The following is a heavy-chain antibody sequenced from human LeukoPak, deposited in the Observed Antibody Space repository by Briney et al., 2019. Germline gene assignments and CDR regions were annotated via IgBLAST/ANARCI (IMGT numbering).Heavy chain of an antibody. V-gene: IGHV3-48*03. J-gene: IGHJ4*02. D-gene: IGHD6-19*01. CDR2: ISSSGSIK. CDR3: ARARYTSGWETLDY. CDR1: GFAFNSYE. Sequence: GGSLRLSCIASGFAFNSYEMNWVRQAPGKGLEWVSYISSSGSIKHYADSVKGRFTISRDNAKNSLYLQMNSLRAEDTAVYYCARARYTSGWETLDYWGQGTLATVSS.